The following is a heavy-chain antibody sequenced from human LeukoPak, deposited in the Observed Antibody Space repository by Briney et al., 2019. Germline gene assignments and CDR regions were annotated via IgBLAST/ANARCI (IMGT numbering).Heavy chain of an antibody. V-gene: IGHV1-18*01. J-gene: IGHJ4*02. CDR3: ARDAADIVVVPALQHYYFDY. CDR2: ISAYNGNT. Sequence: ASVKVSCKASGGDFSNYAFSWVRQAPGQGLEWMGWISAYNGNTNYAQKLQGRVTMTTDTSTSTTYMELRSLRSDDTAVYYCARDAADIVVVPALQHYYFDYWGQGTLVTVSS. CDR1: GGDFSNYA. D-gene: IGHD2-2*01.